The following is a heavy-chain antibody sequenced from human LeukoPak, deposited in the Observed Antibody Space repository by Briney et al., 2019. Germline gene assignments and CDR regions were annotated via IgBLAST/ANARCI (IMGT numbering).Heavy chain of an antibody. CDR2: INHSGST. CDR3: ARGSMVRGV. Sequence: PSETLSLTCAVYGGSFSGYYWSWIRQPPGRGLEWIGEINHSGSTNYNPSLKSRVTISVDTSKNQFSLKLSSVTAADTAVYYCARGSMVRGVWGQGTLVTVSS. D-gene: IGHD3-10*01. CDR1: GGSFSGYY. V-gene: IGHV4-34*01. J-gene: IGHJ4*02.